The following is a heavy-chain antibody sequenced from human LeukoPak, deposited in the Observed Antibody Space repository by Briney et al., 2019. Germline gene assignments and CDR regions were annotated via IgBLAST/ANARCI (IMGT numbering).Heavy chain of an antibody. CDR3: AKVAPGYCSSTSRCRGIDY. CDR2: ISGGGGST. D-gene: IGHD2-2*01. J-gene: IGHJ4*02. CDR1: GFTFSNYA. V-gene: IGHV3-23*01. Sequence: PGGSLRLSCAASGFTFSNYAMNWVRQAPGRGLEWVLGISGGGGSTWYADSVKGRFTISRDDSKNTVYLQMNSLRAEDTAIYYCAKVAPGYCSSTSRCRGIDYWGQGTLVTVSS.